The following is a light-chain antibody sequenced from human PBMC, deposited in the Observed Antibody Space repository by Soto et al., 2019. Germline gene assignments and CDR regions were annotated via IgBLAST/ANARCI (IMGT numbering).Light chain of an antibody. CDR1: QSISSY. J-gene: IGKJ2*01. Sequence: IHITHSPSSLSSSVLYIFTLSCLASQSISSYLNWYQQKPGKAPKLLIYAASSLQSGVPSRFSGSGSGTDFTLTISSLQPEDFATYYCQQSYSTPYTFGQGTKVDIK. CDR3: QQSYSTPYT. CDR2: AAS. V-gene: IGKV1-39*01.